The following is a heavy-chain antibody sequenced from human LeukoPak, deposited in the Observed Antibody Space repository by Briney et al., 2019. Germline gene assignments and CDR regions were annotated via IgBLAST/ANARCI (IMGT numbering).Heavy chain of an antibody. Sequence: SETLSLTCAVYGGSFSGYYWSWIRQPPGKGLEWIGEINHSGSTNYNPSLKSRVTISVDTSKNQFSLKLSSVTAADTAVYYCARVSWRVGATYWGQGTLVTVSS. CDR1: GGSFSGYY. D-gene: IGHD1-26*01. CDR3: ARVSWRVGATY. J-gene: IGHJ4*02. V-gene: IGHV4-34*01. CDR2: INHSGST.